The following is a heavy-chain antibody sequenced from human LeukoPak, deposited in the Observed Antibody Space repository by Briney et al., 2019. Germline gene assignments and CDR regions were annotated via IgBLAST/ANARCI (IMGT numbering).Heavy chain of an antibody. Sequence: SETLSLTCTVSGGSMSSSSYYWGWIRQPPGKGLEWIGSMYYSGSTYYNPSLKSRVTISVDTSKNQFSLKLSSVTAADTAVYFCARHVYSSSWIYYYYYMDVWGKGTTVTVPS. CDR3: ARHVYSSSWIYYYYYMDV. CDR1: GGSMSSSSYY. CDR2: MYYSGST. D-gene: IGHD6-13*01. V-gene: IGHV4-39*01. J-gene: IGHJ6*03.